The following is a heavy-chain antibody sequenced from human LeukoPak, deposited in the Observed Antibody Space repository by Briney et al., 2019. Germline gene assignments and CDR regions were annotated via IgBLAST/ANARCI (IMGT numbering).Heavy chain of an antibody. V-gene: IGHV3-23*01. CDR2: ISGSGGST. D-gene: IGHD3-10*01. Sequence: GGSLRLSCAASGFTFSSYAMSWVRQAPGKGLEWVSAISGSGGSTYYADSVKGRFTITRDNSKNTLYLQMDSLRAEDTAVYYCAIPPLSGTGSSRPLAEMDVWGQGTTVTVSS. CDR1: GFTFSSYA. J-gene: IGHJ6*02. CDR3: AIPPLSGTGSSRPLAEMDV.